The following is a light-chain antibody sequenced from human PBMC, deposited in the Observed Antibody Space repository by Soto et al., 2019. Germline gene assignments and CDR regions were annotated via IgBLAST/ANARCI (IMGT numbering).Light chain of an antibody. CDR1: QSVSSY. V-gene: IGKV3-11*01. CDR2: DAS. J-gene: IGKJ1*01. Sequence: EIVLTQSPATLSLSPGERATLSCRASQSVSSYLAWYQQKPGQAPRLLIYDASNRATGIPARFSGSGSGTAFTLTISSLEPEDFAVYYCQQRSNWPTWTFGQGTK. CDR3: QQRSNWPTWT.